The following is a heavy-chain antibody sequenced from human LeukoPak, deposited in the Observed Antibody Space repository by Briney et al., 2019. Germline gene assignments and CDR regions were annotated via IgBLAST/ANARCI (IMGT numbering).Heavy chain of an antibody. CDR3: AKDSSRSAARLDY. D-gene: IGHD6-6*01. J-gene: IGHJ4*02. V-gene: IGHV3-43D*04. CDR1: GFTFDDYA. Sequence: PGGSLRLSCAASGFTFDDYAMHWVRQAPGKGLEWVSLISWDGGSTYYADSVKGRFTISRDNSKNSLYLQMNSLRAEDTALYYCAKDSSRSAARLDYSGQGTLVTVSS. CDR2: ISWDGGST.